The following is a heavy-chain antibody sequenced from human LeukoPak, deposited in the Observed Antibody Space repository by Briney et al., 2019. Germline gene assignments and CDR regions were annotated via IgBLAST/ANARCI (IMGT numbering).Heavy chain of an antibody. CDR2: IGTGGDT. J-gene: IGHJ5*02. CDR3: VRDYGPGGFGP. D-gene: IGHD3-10*01. Sequence: GGSLRLSCAVSGFSFDNYDMHWVRQISGEGLEWVAAIGTGGDTYYRDSVKGRFTISRGNAKNSLYLQMNSLRVGDTTVYYCVRDYGPGGFGPWGQGALVTVSS. CDR1: GFSFDNYD. V-gene: IGHV3-13*01.